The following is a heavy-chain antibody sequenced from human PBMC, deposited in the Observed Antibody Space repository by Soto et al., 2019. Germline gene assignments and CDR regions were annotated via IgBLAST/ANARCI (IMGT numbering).Heavy chain of an antibody. CDR2: INHSGST. V-gene: IGHV4-34*01. D-gene: IGHD3-22*01. CDR3: ASTMIVVVNAEAEYFQH. CDR1: GGSFSGYY. Sequence: SETLSLTCAVYGGSFSGYYWSWIRQPPGKGLERIGEINHSGSTNYNPSLKSRVTISVDTSKNQFSLKLSSVTAADTAVYYCASTMIVVVNAEAEYFQHWGQGTLVTVS. J-gene: IGHJ1*01.